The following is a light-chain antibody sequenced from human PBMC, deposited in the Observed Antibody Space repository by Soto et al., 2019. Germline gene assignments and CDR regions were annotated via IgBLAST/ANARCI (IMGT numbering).Light chain of an antibody. CDR3: QQSYSTPIT. V-gene: IGKV1-39*01. CDR2: AAS. Sequence: DIRMTQSPCPLSASVGDRVTITCRASQTVSNYLNWYQQKPGKAPKLLIYAASSLQSGVPSRFSGSGSGTDFTLTISSLQPEDFTTFYCQQSYSTPITFGQGTRL. J-gene: IGKJ5*01. CDR1: QTVSNY.